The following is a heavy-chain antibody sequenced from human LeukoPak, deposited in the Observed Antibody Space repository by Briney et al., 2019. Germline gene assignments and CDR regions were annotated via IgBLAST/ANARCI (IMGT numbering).Heavy chain of an antibody. J-gene: IGHJ4*02. CDR1: GFTFSSYA. V-gene: IGHV3-30-3*01. CDR3: AGDSVGATNYFDY. Sequence: GGSLRLSCAASGFTFSSYAMHWVRQAPGKGLEWVAVISYDGSNKYYADSVKGRFTISRDNSKNTLYLQMNSLRAEDTAVYYCAGDSVGATNYFDYWGQGTLVTVSS. CDR2: ISYDGSNK. D-gene: IGHD1-26*01.